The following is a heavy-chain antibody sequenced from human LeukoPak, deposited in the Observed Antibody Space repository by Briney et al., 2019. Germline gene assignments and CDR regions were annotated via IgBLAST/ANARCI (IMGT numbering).Heavy chain of an antibody. CDR2: IRQDGDTK. CDR3: ARSLPYGTTWYGRSDF. V-gene: IGHV3-7*03. CDR1: GFPFNAYW. D-gene: IGHD6-13*01. Sequence: SGGSLLLCCAASGFPFNAYWMSWVRQAPGKGLEWGANIRQDGDTKYYVHSVKGRFTISRDNAMNSLYLQMNSLRAEATAIYYCARSLPYGTTWYGRSDFWGQGTLVTVSS. J-gene: IGHJ4*02.